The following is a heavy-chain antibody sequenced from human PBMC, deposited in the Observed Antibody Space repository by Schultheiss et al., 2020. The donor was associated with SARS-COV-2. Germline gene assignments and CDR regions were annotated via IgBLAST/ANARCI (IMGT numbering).Heavy chain of an antibody. J-gene: IGHJ4*02. CDR3: ARDKYYYDSTSSLFDY. V-gene: IGHV3-73*01. CDR2: IRSKPNSYAT. CDR1: GFTFSGSA. Sequence: GGSLRLSCAASGFTFSGSAMHWVRQASGKGLERVGRIRSKPNSYATAYAASVKGRFTISRDNSKNTLYLQMNSLRAEDTAVYYCARDKYYYDSTSSLFDYWGQGTLVTVSS. D-gene: IGHD3-22*01.